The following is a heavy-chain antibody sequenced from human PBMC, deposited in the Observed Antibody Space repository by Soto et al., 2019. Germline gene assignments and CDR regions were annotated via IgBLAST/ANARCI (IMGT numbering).Heavy chain of an antibody. CDR2: INPSGST. J-gene: IGHJ5*02. D-gene: IGHD6-13*01. CDR3: ARASAEQLNWFDP. V-gene: IGHV4-34*01. CDR1: GGSFSGYY. Sequence: QVQLQQWGAGLLKPSETLSLTCAVYGGSFSGYYWSWIRQPPGKGLEWIGEINPSGSTNYNPSLKSRVTISVDTSKSHFSLKLRSVTAADTAVYYCARASAEQLNWFDPWGQGTLVTVSS.